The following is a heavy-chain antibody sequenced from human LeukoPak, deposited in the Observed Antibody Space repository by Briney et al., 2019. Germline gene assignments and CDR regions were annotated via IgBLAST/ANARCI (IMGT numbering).Heavy chain of an antibody. J-gene: IGHJ5*02. Sequence: GGSLRLSCAASGFTFSSYSMNWVRQAPGKGLEWVSSISSSSSYIYYADSVKGRFTISRDNAKNSLYLQMNGLRAEDTAVYCCARGGRSSDNWFDPWGQGTLVTVSS. CDR2: ISSSSSYI. V-gene: IGHV3-21*01. CDR3: ARGGRSSDNWFDP. CDR1: GFTFSSYS.